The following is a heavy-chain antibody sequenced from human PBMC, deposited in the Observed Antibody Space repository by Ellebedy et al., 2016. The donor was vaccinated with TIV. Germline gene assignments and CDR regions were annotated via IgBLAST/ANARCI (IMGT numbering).Heavy chain of an antibody. D-gene: IGHD1-14*01. Sequence: GESLKISCGASGFAFSSNWMYWVRQVPGKGLVWVSRISSDGSSTRYADSVKGRFTISRDNAKTSLYLQMNSLRVEDTAVYFCARGHHALEVWGQGTTVSVSS. CDR3: ARGHHALEV. J-gene: IGHJ6*02. CDR1: GFAFSSNW. CDR2: ISSDGSST. V-gene: IGHV3-74*01.